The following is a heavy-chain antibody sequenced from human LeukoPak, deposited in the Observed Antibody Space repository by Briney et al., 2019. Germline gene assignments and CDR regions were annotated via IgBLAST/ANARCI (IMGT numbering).Heavy chain of an antibody. D-gene: IGHD3-3*01. V-gene: IGHV3-7*01. CDR1: GFTFSSFR. J-gene: IGHJ6*03. Sequence: GGSLRLSCAGSGFTFSSFRIKWPRQAPGKGLERVTNIKQVGSEKYYVDSVKSRFTITRDNAKTSLYLQMNSLRAADTAVYCCARGGPHYDISSGYSYYYYMDVWGKGTTVTVSS. CDR3: ARGGPHYDISSGYSYYYYMDV. CDR2: IKQVGSEK.